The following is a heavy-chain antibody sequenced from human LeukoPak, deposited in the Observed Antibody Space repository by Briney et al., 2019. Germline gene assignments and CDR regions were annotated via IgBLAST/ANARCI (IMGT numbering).Heavy chain of an antibody. Sequence: ASVKVSCKTSGYTFTTYGVNWVRQAPGQGLEWMGWISAYNGETYYAQKLQGRVTMTTDTSTNTAYMELRSLKSDDTAVYYCASPGYCSSTSCPYYYYYGMDVWGQGTTVTVSS. D-gene: IGHD2-2*01. V-gene: IGHV1-18*01. J-gene: IGHJ6*02. CDR1: GYTFTTYG. CDR3: ASPGYCSSTSCPYYYYYGMDV. CDR2: ISAYNGET.